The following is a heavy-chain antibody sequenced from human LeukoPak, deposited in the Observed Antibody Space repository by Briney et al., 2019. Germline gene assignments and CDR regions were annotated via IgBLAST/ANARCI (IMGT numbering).Heavy chain of an antibody. J-gene: IGHJ4*02. Sequence: VGSLRLSCAASGFTFSNYWMHWVRQAPGKGPGWVSRIKSDGSSTRFADSVQGPFTISRDKGKNTLYLQMDSLRAEDTAVYYCARGGETNNWYPGYFDYWGQGALVTVSS. V-gene: IGHV3-74*01. CDR3: ARGGETNNWYPGYFDY. CDR2: IKSDGSST. CDR1: GFTFSNYW. D-gene: IGHD1-1*01.